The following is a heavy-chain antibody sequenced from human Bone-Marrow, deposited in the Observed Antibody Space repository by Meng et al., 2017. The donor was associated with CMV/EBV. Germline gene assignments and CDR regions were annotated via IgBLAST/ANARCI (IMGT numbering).Heavy chain of an antibody. CDR2: IIPALNKP. Sequence: SVKVSCKAPGGNFNGNAINWVRQAPGQGLEWMGRIIPALNKPNYAQKFQGRVTITADKPTRTSYLEVTNLRSADTAIYYCASPIIKPPGALVDYWGQGTLVTVSS. D-gene: IGHD3-10*01. CDR1: GGNFNGNA. V-gene: IGHV1-69*04. CDR3: ASPIIKPPGALVDY. J-gene: IGHJ4*02.